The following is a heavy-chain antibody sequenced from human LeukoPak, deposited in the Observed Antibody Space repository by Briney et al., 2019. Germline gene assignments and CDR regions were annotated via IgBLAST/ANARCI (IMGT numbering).Heavy chain of an antibody. CDR3: ARKNDFDI. Sequence: SETLSLTCTASGASITSDYRNWIRQPPGKGLEWIGGIYYSGSTYYTASLKSRVTISVDMSKNPFSLRLTSVTAADTAVYYCARKNDFDIWGQGTLVTVSS. D-gene: IGHD2/OR15-2a*01. J-gene: IGHJ3*02. CDR2: IYYSGST. V-gene: IGHV4-59*01. CDR1: GASITSDY.